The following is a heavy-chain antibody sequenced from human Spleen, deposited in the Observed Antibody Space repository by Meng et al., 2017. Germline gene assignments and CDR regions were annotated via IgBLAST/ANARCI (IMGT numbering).Heavy chain of an antibody. CDR2: ISSSGEKK. V-gene: IGHV3-23*01. CDR3: AKERRPNDY. J-gene: IGHJ4*02. Sequence: GESLKISCAVSGFTFSISAMSWVRQAPGKGLEWVSSISSSGEKKNYADSVKGRFTVSRDNSKSPLFLQMNSLRAEDTAVYYCAKERRPNDYWGQGTMVTVSS. CDR1: GFTFSISA.